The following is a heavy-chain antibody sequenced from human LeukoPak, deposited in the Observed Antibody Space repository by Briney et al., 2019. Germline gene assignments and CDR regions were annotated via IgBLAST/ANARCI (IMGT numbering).Heavy chain of an antibody. CDR2: INHSGST. CDR1: GGSFSGYY. J-gene: IGHJ6*02. V-gene: IGHV4-34*01. D-gene: IGHD3-3*01. Sequence: PSETLSLTCAVYGGSFSGYYWSWIRQPPGKGLEWIGEINHSGSTNYNPSLKSRVTISVDTSKNQFSLKLSSVTAADTAVYYCARGRMGGQMGVEYYYYYGMDVWGQGTTVTVSS. CDR3: ARGRMGGQMGVEYYYYYGMDV.